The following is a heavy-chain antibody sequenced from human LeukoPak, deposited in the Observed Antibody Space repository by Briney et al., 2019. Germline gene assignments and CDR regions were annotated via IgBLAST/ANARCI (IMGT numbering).Heavy chain of an antibody. CDR3: ARDRAYYDILTGYYPHYYYYYYMDV. Sequence: GRSLRLSCAASGFTFSIYAMHWVRQAPGKGLEWVAVISYDGSNKYYADSVKGRFTISRDNSKNTLYLQMNSLRAEDTAVYYCARDRAYYDILTGYYPHYYYYYYMDVWGKGTTATVSS. V-gene: IGHV3-30*04. J-gene: IGHJ6*03. D-gene: IGHD3-9*01. CDR2: ISYDGSNK. CDR1: GFTFSIYA.